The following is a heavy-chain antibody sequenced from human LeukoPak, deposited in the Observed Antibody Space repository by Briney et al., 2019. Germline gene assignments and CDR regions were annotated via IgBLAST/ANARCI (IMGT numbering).Heavy chain of an antibody. Sequence: ASVKVSCKASGYTFSDYYMHWMRQAPGQGLEWMGWINPNSGGTNYAQKFQGRVTMTRDTSISTAYMELSRLRSDDTAVYYCATPPRYYYDSSGYPRYWGQGTLVTVSS. D-gene: IGHD3-22*01. J-gene: IGHJ4*02. V-gene: IGHV1-2*02. CDR1: GYTFSDYY. CDR2: INPNSGGT. CDR3: ATPPRYYYDSSGYPRY.